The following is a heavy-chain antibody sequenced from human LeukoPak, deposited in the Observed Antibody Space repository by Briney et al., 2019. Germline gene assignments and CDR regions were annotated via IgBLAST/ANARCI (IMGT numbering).Heavy chain of an antibody. V-gene: IGHV3-30-3*01. CDR3: AKVPVVPAATGEWFDP. J-gene: IGHJ5*02. Sequence: PGKSLRLSCAASGFTFISYTMHWVRQAPGKGLEWVALISFDGSNKYYADSVKGRFTISRDNSKNALYLQMNSLRAEDTAVYYCAKVPVVPAATGEWFDPWGQGTLVTVSS. CDR2: ISFDGSNK. CDR1: GFTFISYT. D-gene: IGHD2-2*01.